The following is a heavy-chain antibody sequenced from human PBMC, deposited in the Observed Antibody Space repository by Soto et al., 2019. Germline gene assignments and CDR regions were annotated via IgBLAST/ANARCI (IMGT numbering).Heavy chain of an antibody. J-gene: IGHJ3*02. Sequence: EVQLVESGGGLVQPGGSLRLSCTASGFTFSSYTMNWVRQAPGKGLEWVSNIRSTSDATYYADSVKGRFTISRDDAKNSLHLQMNSVRDEDTAVYYCVRDAAYAFDIWGQGTMVTVSS. CDR2: IRSTSDAT. V-gene: IGHV3-48*02. CDR3: VRDAAYAFDI. D-gene: IGHD6-25*01. CDR1: GFTFSSYT.